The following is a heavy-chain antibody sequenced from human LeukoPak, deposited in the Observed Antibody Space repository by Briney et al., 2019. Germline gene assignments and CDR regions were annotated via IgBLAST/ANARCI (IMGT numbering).Heavy chain of an antibody. CDR2: MNPNSDNT. Sequence: ASVKVSCKASGYTFTSYDINWVRQATGQGLEWMGWMNPNSDNTGYAQKFQGRVTMTRDTSISTAHMELSRLRSDDTAVYYCARGKQYDAFDIWGQGTMVTVSS. CDR1: GYTFTSYD. D-gene: IGHD6-19*01. CDR3: ARGKQYDAFDI. V-gene: IGHV1-8*01. J-gene: IGHJ3*02.